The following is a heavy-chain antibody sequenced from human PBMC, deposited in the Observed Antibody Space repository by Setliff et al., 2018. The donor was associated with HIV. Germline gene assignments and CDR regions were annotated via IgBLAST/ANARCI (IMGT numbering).Heavy chain of an antibody. J-gene: IGHJ6*03. Sequence: PSETLSLTCTVSGGPISSSNYYWSWIRQPPGKGLEWIGTIYYGGSTYYNPSLKSRVTISVDTSKNQFSLKLSSVTAADTAVYYCARRGSGFFHYYYYMDVWGKGTTVTVSS. D-gene: IGHD3-10*01. V-gene: IGHV4-39*07. CDR3: ARRGSGFFHYYYYMDV. CDR2: IYYGGST. CDR1: GGPISSSNYY.